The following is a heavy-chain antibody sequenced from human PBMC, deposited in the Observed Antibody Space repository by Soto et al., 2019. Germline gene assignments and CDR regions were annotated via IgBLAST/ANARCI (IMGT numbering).Heavy chain of an antibody. CDR2: ISGSGGST. Sequence: PGGSVRLSCAASGFTFSSYAMSWVRQAPGKGLEWVSAISGSGGSTYYADSVKGRFTISRDNSKNTLYLQMNSLRAEDTAVYYCAKDYGAATAHYYYYYYMDVWGKGTTVTVSS. CDR3: AKDYGAATAHYYYYYYMDV. V-gene: IGHV3-23*01. D-gene: IGHD2-15*01. J-gene: IGHJ6*03. CDR1: GFTFSSYA.